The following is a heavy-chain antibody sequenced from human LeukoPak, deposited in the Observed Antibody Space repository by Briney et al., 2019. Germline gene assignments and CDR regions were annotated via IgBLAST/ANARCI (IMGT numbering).Heavy chain of an antibody. CDR3: ARDRIAPGDV. V-gene: IGHV3-30*07. CDR2: ISYDGSNK. Sequence: PGRSLRLSCAASGFTFSSYAMHWVRQAPGKGLEWVAVISYDGSNKYYADSVKGRFTISRDNAKNSLYLQMNSLRAEDTAVYYCARDRIAPGDVWGQGTTVTVSS. J-gene: IGHJ6*02. D-gene: IGHD6-25*01. CDR1: GFTFSSYA.